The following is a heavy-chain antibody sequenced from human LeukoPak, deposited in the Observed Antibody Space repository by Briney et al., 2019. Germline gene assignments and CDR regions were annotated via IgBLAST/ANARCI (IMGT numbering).Heavy chain of an antibody. J-gene: IGHJ4*02. Sequence: GGSLRLSCAASGFTFSSYAMSRVRQAPGKGLEWVSAISGSGGSTYYADSVKGRFTISRDNSKNTLYLQMNSLRAEDTAVYYCAKDRKPGIAVAGRFDYWGQGTLVTVSS. CDR2: ISGSGGST. CDR3: AKDRKPGIAVAGRFDY. CDR1: GFTFSSYA. V-gene: IGHV3-23*01. D-gene: IGHD6-19*01.